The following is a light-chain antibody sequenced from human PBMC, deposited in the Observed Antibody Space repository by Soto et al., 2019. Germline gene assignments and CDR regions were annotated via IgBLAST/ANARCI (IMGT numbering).Light chain of an antibody. J-gene: IGKJ3*01. CDR3: QQRSNWPPIT. CDR2: DAS. V-gene: IGKV3-11*01. CDR1: QSVSSY. Sequence: EIVLTQSAATLSLSAGERATLSWRASQSVSSYLAWYQQKPGQAPRLLIYDASNRATGIPARFSGSGSGTDFTLTISSLEPEDFAVYYCQQRSNWPPITFGPGTKVDIK.